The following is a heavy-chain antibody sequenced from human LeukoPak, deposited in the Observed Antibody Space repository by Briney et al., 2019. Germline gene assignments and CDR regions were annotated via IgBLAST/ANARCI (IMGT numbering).Heavy chain of an antibody. D-gene: IGHD6-19*01. Sequence: GGSLRLSCAASGFTFNSYTMNWVRQAPGKGLEWVSSITTTSSYVYYADSVMGRFNISRDNAKNSLYLQMNSLRAEDTAVYYCARGSGWYSYYFDYWGQGTLVTVSS. CDR2: ITTTSSYV. CDR3: ARGSGWYSYYFDY. V-gene: IGHV3-21*01. CDR1: GFTFNSYT. J-gene: IGHJ4*02.